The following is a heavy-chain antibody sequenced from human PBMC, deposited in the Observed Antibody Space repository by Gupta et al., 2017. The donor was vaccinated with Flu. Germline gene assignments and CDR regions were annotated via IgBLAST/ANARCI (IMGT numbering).Heavy chain of an antibody. CDR1: LSTSGVA. Sequence: LSTSGVAVGWIRQPPGKALEWLALIYWDDDKRYSPSLKTRLTITKDTSKNQVVLTMTNVDPVDTATYYCAHSSYNSDYAGPEYFQHWGQGTLVTVSS. CDR3: AHSSYNSDYAGPEYFQH. CDR2: IYWDDDK. J-gene: IGHJ1*01. D-gene: IGHD1-20*01. V-gene: IGHV2-5*02.